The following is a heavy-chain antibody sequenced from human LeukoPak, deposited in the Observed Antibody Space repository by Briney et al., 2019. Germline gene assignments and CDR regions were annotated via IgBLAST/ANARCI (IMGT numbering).Heavy chain of an antibody. Sequence: PGGSLRLSCAASGFTFSSYAMSWVRQAPRKGLEWVSAISGSGGSTYYGDSVKGRFTISRDNSKNTLYLQMNSLRAEDTAVYYCAKSGWSEDYYYYGMDVWGQGTTVTVSS. D-gene: IGHD6-13*01. CDR2: ISGSGGST. CDR3: AKSGWSEDYYYYGMDV. CDR1: GFTFSSYA. V-gene: IGHV3-23*01. J-gene: IGHJ6*02.